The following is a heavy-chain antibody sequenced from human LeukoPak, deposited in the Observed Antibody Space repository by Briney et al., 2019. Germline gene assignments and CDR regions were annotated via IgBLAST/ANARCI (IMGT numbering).Heavy chain of an antibody. D-gene: IGHD5-18*01. V-gene: IGHV4-4*07. CDR2: IFTSGST. Sequence: YYXSWIRQPAGKGLEWIGRIFTSGSTNYNPSLKRRVTISVDKYKKKFSLKLSSVTAADTAVYYCARDGWIQLWLGAFDIWGQGTMVTVSS. CDR3: ARDGWIQLWLGAFDI. CDR1: YY. J-gene: IGHJ3*02.